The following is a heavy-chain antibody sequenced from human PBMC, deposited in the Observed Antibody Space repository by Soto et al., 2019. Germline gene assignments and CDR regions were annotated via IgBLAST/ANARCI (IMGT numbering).Heavy chain of an antibody. Sequence: QLQLQESGPGLVKPSETLSLTCTVSGGSISSSSYYWGWIRQPPGKGLEWIGSIYYSGSTYYNPSLKSRVTISVDTSKNQFSLKLSSVTAADTAVYYCARRGGLRLKYYYYYGMDVWGQGTTVTVSS. V-gene: IGHV4-39*01. J-gene: IGHJ6*02. D-gene: IGHD5-12*01. CDR1: GGSISSSSYY. CDR2: IYYSGST. CDR3: ARRGGLRLKYYYYYGMDV.